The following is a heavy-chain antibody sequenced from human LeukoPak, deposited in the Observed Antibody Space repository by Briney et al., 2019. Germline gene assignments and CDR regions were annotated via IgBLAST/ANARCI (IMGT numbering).Heavy chain of an antibody. D-gene: IGHD5/OR15-5a*01. CDR2: IKEDRSEE. Sequence: GGSLRLSSEASGFSFSAYWMSWVRQAPGKGLEWVAKIKEDRSEEYYVDSVKGRFTISRDNAKNSLYLQMNSLRAEDTAVFFCARCVFGLNTRNWFFDLRGRGTLVTVSS. CDR1: GFSFSAYW. J-gene: IGHJ2*01. CDR3: ARCVFGLNTRNWFFDL. V-gene: IGHV3-7*05.